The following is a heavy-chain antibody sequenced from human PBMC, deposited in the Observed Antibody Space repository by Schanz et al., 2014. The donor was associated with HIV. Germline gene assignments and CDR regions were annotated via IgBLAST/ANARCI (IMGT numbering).Heavy chain of an antibody. J-gene: IGHJ4*02. CDR2: IWYDGSNK. CDR3: ARSQKGTSCCSPLDF. Sequence: QVQLVESGGGVVQPGRSLRLSCAASGFTFRSYGMHWVRQAPGKGLEWVAVIWYDGSNKYYADSVKGRFTVSRDNSKNRVFLQMNSLSTEDAAVYHCARSQKGTSCCSPLDFWGQGTPVTV. D-gene: IGHD2-2*01. CDR1: GFTFRSYG. V-gene: IGHV3-33*01.